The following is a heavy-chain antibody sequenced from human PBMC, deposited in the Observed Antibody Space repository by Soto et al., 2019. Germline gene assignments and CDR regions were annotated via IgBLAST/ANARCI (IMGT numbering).Heavy chain of an antibody. D-gene: IGHD2-2*01. CDR1: GGSISSYY. J-gene: IGHJ5*02. Sequence: SETLSLTCTVSGGSISSYYWSWIRQPPGKGLEWIGYIYYSGSTNYNPSLKSRVTISVDTSKNQFSLKLSSVTAADTAVYYCAREYCSSTSCYGAYNWFDPWGQGTLVTVS. V-gene: IGHV4-59*12. CDR3: AREYCSSTSCYGAYNWFDP. CDR2: IYYSGST.